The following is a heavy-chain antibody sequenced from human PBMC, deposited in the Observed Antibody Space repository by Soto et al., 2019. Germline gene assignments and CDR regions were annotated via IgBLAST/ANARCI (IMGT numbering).Heavy chain of an antibody. V-gene: IGHV1-18*01. Sequence: QVQLVQSGAEVEKPGASVKVSCKASGFNFITYGINWVRQAPGQGLEWMGWISAYNGNTNYAQKLQGRVTMTTDTSTTTAYMELRSLRSDDTAVYYCARGYCSGGSCPYGVDGWGQGTTVTVSS. CDR1: GFNFITYG. CDR2: ISAYNGNT. D-gene: IGHD2-15*01. CDR3: ARGYCSGGSCPYGVDG. J-gene: IGHJ6*02.